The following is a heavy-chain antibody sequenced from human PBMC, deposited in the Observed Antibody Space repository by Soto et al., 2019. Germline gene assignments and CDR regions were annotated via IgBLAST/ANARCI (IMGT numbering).Heavy chain of an antibody. CDR1: GFTVSSNY. V-gene: IGHV3-66*01. CDR3: ARENVPYYYHSGMDV. J-gene: IGHJ6*01. CDR2: IYSAGNT. Sequence: PGGSLRLSCAASGFTVSSNYMSWVRQAPGKGLEWISIIYSAGNTYYADSVKGRFTISRDNSKNTLYLQMNSLGAEDTAVYYCARENVPYYYHSGMDVWGLGNTVTVYS.